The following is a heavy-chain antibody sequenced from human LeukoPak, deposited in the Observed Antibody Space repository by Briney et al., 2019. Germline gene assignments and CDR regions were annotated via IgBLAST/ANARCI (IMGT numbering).Heavy chain of an antibody. Sequence: SETLSLTSAVYGGSFNGYYWSWIPQPPGKGLEWIGEINHSGSTNYNPSLKSPVTISVDTSKNQFSLKLSSVTAADTAVYYCARTKNYYFDYWGQGTLVTVSS. D-gene: IGHD2-8*01. CDR2: INHSGST. V-gene: IGHV4-34*01. CDR1: GGSFNGYY. CDR3: ARTKNYYFDY. J-gene: IGHJ4*02.